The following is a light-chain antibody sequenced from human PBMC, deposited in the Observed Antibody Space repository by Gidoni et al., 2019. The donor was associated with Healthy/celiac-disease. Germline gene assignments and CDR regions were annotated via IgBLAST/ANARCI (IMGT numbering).Light chain of an antibody. CDR1: QRLLHSNGYNY. CDR2: LVS. J-gene: IGKJ5*01. CDR3: MQALQTPIT. V-gene: IGKV2-28*01. Sequence: DIGMPQSPLSLPVTPGEPASISCRSSQRLLHSNGYNYLDLYLQKPGQSPHLLTYLVSNRASGFPDRFSGSGSGKDFTLKISIVEAEDVGVYYCMQALQTPITFGQXTRLEIK.